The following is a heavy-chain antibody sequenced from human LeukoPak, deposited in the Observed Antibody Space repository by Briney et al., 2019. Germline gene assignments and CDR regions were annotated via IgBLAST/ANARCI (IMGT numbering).Heavy chain of an antibody. Sequence: PGGSLRLSCAASRFTFSTYGMHWVRQAPGKGLEWVAFIRYDGSNKYYADSVKGRFTISRDNSKNTLYLQMNSLRAEDTAVYYCAKDRRGELVFGWGQGTLVTVSS. CDR2: IRYDGSNK. J-gene: IGHJ4*02. CDR1: RFTFSTYG. V-gene: IGHV3-30*02. CDR3: AKDRRGELVFG. D-gene: IGHD1-7*01.